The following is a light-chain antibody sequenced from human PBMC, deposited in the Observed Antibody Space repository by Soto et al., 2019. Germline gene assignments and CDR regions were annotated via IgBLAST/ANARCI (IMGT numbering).Light chain of an antibody. CDR3: QQYNNWPPPYT. V-gene: IGKV3-15*01. Sequence: EIVMTQSPATLSVSPGERATLSCRASQSISSNLAWYQQKPGQAPRLLIYGAFPRATGIPARFSGSGSGTEFTLTISSLQSEDFAVYYCQQYNNWPPPYTFGQGTKLEIK. J-gene: IGKJ2*01. CDR1: QSISSN. CDR2: GAF.